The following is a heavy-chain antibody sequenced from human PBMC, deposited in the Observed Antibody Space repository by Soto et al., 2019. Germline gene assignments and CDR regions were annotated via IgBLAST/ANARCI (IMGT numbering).Heavy chain of an antibody. CDR1: GGSFSGYY. CDR2: INHSGST. CDR3: ATTASRGQLWSRENWFDP. D-gene: IGHD5-18*01. Sequence: QVQLQQWGAGLLKPSETLSLTCAVYGGSFSGYYWSWIRQPPGKGLEWIGEINHSGSTNYNPSLKSRVTISVDTSKNQFSLKLSSVTAADTAVCYCATTASRGQLWSRENWFDPWGQGTLVTVSS. J-gene: IGHJ5*02. V-gene: IGHV4-34*01.